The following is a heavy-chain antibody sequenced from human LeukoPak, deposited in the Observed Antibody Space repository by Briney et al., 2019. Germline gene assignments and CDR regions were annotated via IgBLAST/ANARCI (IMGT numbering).Heavy chain of an antibody. Sequence: GGSLRLSCAASGFTFYHYAMHWVRHATGKGLEWVSGISWNSGSIGYADSVNGRFTISRDNAKNSLYLQMNSLRAEDTALYYCAKVGYDSSFDIWVQGTMVTVSS. J-gene: IGHJ3*02. D-gene: IGHD3-22*01. CDR1: GFTFYHYA. CDR3: AKVGYDSSFDI. CDR2: ISWNSGSI. V-gene: IGHV3-9*01.